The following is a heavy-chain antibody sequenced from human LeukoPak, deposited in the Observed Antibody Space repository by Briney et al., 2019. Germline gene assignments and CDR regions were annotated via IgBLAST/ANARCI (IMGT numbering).Heavy chain of an antibody. CDR1: GFYLINSW. CDR2: IKRKSDGETV. CDR3: TTSGGNWDYFDY. V-gene: IGHV3-15*01. Sequence: GGSLRLSCAGSGFYLINSWISWVRQSPGKGLEWVGHIKRKSDGETVDFAAPVNGRFGISRDDSKNTVYLQMNGLRIEDTGVYYCTTSGGNWDYFDYWGQGTLVTVSS. J-gene: IGHJ4*02. D-gene: IGHD7-27*01.